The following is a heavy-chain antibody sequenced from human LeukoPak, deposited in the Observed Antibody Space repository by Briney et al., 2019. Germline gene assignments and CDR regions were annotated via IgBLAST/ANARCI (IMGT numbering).Heavy chain of an antibody. D-gene: IGHD3-22*01. CDR2: IIPILGIA. V-gene: IGHV1-69*04. Sequence: SVKVSCKASGGTFSSYAISWVRQAPGQGLEWMGRIIPILGIANYAQKFQGRVTITADKSTSTAYMELSSLRSEDTAVYYCARDPIDPYYYDSSGSPDYWGQGTLVTVSS. J-gene: IGHJ4*02. CDR3: ARDPIDPYYYDSSGSPDY. CDR1: GGTFSSYA.